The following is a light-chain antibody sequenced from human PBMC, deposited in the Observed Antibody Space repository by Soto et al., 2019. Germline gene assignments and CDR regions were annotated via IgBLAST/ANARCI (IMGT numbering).Light chain of an antibody. CDR3: SSYTSSDTGV. Sequence: QSALTQPASVSGSPGQSITISCTGTSCDIGGYNSVSWYQQHPGKAPKLMIYEVSNRPSGVSNRFSGSKSGNTASLTISGLQTEDEADYYCSSYTSSDTGVFGTGTKLTVL. J-gene: IGLJ1*01. CDR2: EVS. CDR1: SCDIGGYNS. V-gene: IGLV2-14*01.